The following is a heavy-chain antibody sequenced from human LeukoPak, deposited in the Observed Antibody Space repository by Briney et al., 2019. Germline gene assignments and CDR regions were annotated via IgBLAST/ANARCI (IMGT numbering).Heavy chain of an antibody. J-gene: IGHJ4*02. Sequence: ASVKVSCKASGYTFTSYDINWVRQATGQGLEWMGWMNPNSGNTGYAQKFQGRVTMTRNTSISTAYMELSSLRSEDTAVYYCARGRRWYGPFDYWGQGTLVTVSS. CDR3: ARGRRWYGPFDY. V-gene: IGHV1-8*01. CDR1: GYTFTSYD. CDR2: MNPNSGNT. D-gene: IGHD6-13*01.